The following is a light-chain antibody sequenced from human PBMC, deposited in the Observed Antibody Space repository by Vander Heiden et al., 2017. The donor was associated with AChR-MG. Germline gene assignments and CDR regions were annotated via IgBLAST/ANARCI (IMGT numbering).Light chain of an antibody. CDR2: GNS. CDR3: QSYDSSLSGGVV. J-gene: IGLJ2*01. Sequence: QSVLTQPPSVSGAPGQRGTISCTGSSPNIGAGYDVHCYQPLPRAATNLLIYGNSNRPPGVPARFSGSKSGTSAALAITRLQAEDEADYYCQSYDSSLSGGVVFGGGTKLTVL. V-gene: IGLV1-40*01. CDR1: SPNIGAGYD.